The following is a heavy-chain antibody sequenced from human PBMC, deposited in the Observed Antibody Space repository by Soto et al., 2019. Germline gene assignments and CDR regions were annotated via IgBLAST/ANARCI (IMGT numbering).Heavy chain of an antibody. D-gene: IGHD3-10*01. J-gene: IGHJ6*02. Sequence: PGGSLRLSCAVSGFTFSSYAMHWVRQAPGKGLEWVAVISYDGSNKYYADSVKGRFTISRDNSKNTLYLQMNSLRAEDTAVYYCARDYGSGGFYYYGMDVWGQGTTVTVSS. CDR2: ISYDGSNK. CDR3: ARDYGSGGFYYYGMDV. V-gene: IGHV3-30-3*01. CDR1: GFTFSSYA.